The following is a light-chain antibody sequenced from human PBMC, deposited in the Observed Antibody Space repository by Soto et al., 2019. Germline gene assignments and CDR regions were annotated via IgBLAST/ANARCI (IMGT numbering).Light chain of an antibody. J-gene: IGLJ3*02. V-gene: IGLV2-14*01. CDR3: ASWDDSLSGRV. CDR2: EVS. Sequence: QSVLTQPASVSGSPGQSITISCTGTSSDVGGYNYVSWYQQHPGKAPKLMIYEVSNRPSGVSNRFSGSKSGNTASLAISGLRSEDEADYYCASWDDSLSGRVFGGGTQLTVL. CDR1: SSDVGGYNY.